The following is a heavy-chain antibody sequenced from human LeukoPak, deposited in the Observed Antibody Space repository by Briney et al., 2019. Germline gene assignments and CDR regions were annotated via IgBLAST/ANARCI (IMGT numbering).Heavy chain of an antibody. D-gene: IGHD6-13*01. CDR3: AREAAGSFMDV. CDR2: IFTNTGNP. Sequence: ASVKVSCKASGYTFTSYYMHWVRQAPGQGLEWMGWIFTNTGNPTYAQGFTGRFVFSLDTSVSTAYLQISSLMAEDTAVYYCAREAAGSFMDVWGQGTTVTVSS. CDR1: GYTFTSYY. J-gene: IGHJ6*02. V-gene: IGHV7-4-1*02.